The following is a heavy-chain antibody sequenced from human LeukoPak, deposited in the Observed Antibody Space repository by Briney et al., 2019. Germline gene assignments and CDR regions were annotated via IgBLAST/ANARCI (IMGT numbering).Heavy chain of an antibody. CDR3: ARDGLFGVDV. Sequence: SETLSLTCTVSGGPISSGDYYWSWIRQPPGKGLEWIGYIYYSGSTYYNPSLKSRVTISVDTSKNQFSLKLSSVTAADTAVYYCARDGLFGVDVWGQGTTITVSS. V-gene: IGHV4-30-4*01. CDR1: GGPISSGDYY. J-gene: IGHJ6*02. D-gene: IGHD3-3*01. CDR2: IYYSGST.